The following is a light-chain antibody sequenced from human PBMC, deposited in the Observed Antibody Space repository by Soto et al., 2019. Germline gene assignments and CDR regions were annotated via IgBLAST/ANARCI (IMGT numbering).Light chain of an antibody. CDR2: GAS. Sequence: IQMTQSPSTLSASVGDRVTITCLSSQSISSWLAWYQQKPGKAPNLLMYGASYLKSGVPTRFSGSGSGTDFTLTISSLQPEDFAIYYCQQTYTTPEITFGQGTRLEIK. V-gene: IGKV1-39*01. CDR3: QQTYTTPEIT. CDR1: QSISSW. J-gene: IGKJ5*01.